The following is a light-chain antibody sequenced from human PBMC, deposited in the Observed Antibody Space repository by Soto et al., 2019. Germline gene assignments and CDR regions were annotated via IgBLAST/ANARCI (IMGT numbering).Light chain of an antibody. CDR1: QSLLHSNGYNY. CDR2: LGS. J-gene: IGKJ1*01. CDR3: MQALQTPWT. Sequence: DIVMTQSPLSLPVTPGEPASISCRSSQSLLHSNGYNYLDWYLQKPGQSPQLLIYLGSDRASGVPDRFSGSVSGTDFTLKISRVEAEDVCVYYCMQALQTPWTFGQGTKLELK. V-gene: IGKV2-28*01.